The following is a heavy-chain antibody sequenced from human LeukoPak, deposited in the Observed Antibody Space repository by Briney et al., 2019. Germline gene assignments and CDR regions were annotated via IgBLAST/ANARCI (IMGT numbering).Heavy chain of an antibody. J-gene: IGHJ4*02. CDR3: ARDPRGSYHYFDY. CDR2: IIPIFGTA. CDR1: GGTYSSYA. Sequence: SVKVSCKASGGTYSSYAISWVRQAPGQGLEWMGGIIPIFGTANYAQKFQGRVTITTDESTSTAYMELSSLRSEDTAVYYCARDPRGSYHYFDYWGQGTLVTVSS. D-gene: IGHD5-24*01. V-gene: IGHV1-69*05.